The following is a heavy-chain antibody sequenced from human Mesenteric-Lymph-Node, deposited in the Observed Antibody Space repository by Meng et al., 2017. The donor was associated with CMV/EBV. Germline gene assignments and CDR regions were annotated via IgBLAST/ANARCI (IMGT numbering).Heavy chain of an antibody. V-gene: IGHV5-51*01. D-gene: IGHD4-17*01. CDR2: IYPDESEI. J-gene: IGHJ4*02. Sequence: GESLKISCKGSGYKFNSYWIGWVRQMPGKGLEWMGIIYPDESEIRYSPSFQGQVTISADKSTSTAYLQWSSLKASDTAMYYCARWMTTVTTSFDYWGQGTLVTVSS. CDR1: GYKFNSYW. CDR3: ARWMTTVTTSFDY.